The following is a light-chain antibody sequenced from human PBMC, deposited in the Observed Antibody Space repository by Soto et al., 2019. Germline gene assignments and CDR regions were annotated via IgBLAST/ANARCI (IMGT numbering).Light chain of an antibody. V-gene: IGLV2-11*01. CDR2: DVS. J-gene: IGLJ2*01. Sequence: QSALTQPRSVSGSPGQSVTISCTGTSSDVGGCNYVSWYQQHPGKAPKLMVYDVSKRPSGVPDRFSGSKCGNTASLTISGLQAEDDADYYCCSYAGSYTVVFGGGTQLTVL. CDR3: CSYAGSYTVV. CDR1: SSDVGGCNY.